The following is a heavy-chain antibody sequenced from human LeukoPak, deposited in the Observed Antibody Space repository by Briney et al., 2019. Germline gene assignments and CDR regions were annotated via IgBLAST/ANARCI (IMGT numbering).Heavy chain of an antibody. D-gene: IGHD6-13*01. J-gene: IGHJ4*02. CDR3: ARDGTSSSWSYPPDY. CDR2: INPSGGGT. CDR1: GYTFTSYY. Sequence: AASVKVSCKASGYTFTSYYMHWVRQAPGRGLEWMGIINPSGGGTSYAQKFQGRVTMTRDTSTSTVYMELSSLRSEDTAVYYCARDGTSSSWSYPPDYWGQGTLVTVSS. V-gene: IGHV1-46*01.